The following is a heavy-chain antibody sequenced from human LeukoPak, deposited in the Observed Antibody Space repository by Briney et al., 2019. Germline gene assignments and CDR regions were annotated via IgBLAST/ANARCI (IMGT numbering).Heavy chain of an antibody. V-gene: IGHV3-21*01. D-gene: IGHD1-1*01. CDR1: GFTFSSYS. CDR2: ISSSSSYI. J-gene: IGHJ4*02. Sequence: AGGSLRLSCAASGFTFSSYSMNWVRQAPGKGLEWVSSISSSSSYIYYADSVKGRFTISRDNAKNSLYLQMNSLRAEDTAVYYCARGSLTGTLDYWGQGTLVTVSS. CDR3: ARGSLTGTLDY.